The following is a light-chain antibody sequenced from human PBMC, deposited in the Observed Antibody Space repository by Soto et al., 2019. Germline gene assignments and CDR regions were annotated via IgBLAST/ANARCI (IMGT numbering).Light chain of an antibody. V-gene: IGKV1-5*01. CDR3: QHYNSYSEA. Sequence: DIQMTQSPSTLSASVGDRVTITCRASQSISSWLAWYQQKPGKAPKLLIYDASTLESGVSSGFSGSRSETEFTLTISSLQPDDFATYYCQHYNSYSEAFGQGTKVDIK. CDR2: DAS. CDR1: QSISSW. J-gene: IGKJ1*01.